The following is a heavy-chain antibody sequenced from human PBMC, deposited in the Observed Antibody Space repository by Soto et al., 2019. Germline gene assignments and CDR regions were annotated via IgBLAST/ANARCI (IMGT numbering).Heavy chain of an antibody. CDR3: ASSQRYCSGGSCYSGYYGMDV. Sequence: ASVKVSCKASGYTFTGYYMHWVRQAPGQGLEWMGWINPNSGGTNYAQKFQGWVTMTRDTSISTAYMELSRLRSDDTAVYYCASSQRYCSGGSCYSGYYGMDVWAQGTTVTVSS. CDR1: GYTFTGYY. J-gene: IGHJ6*02. D-gene: IGHD2-15*01. V-gene: IGHV1-2*04. CDR2: INPNSGGT.